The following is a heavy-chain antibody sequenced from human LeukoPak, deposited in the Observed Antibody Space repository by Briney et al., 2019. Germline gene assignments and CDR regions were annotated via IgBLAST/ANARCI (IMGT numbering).Heavy chain of an antibody. V-gene: IGHV1-2*04. D-gene: IGHD3-10*01. CDR1: GYTFTGYY. CDR2: INPNSGGT. CDR3: ARDKRRSDYYGSGSYYPDASDI. Sequence: GASVKVSCKASGYTFTGYYMHWVRQAPGQGLEWMGWINPNSGGTNYAQKFQGWVTMTRDTSISTAYMELSRLRSDDTAVYYCARDKRRSDYYGSGSYYPDASDIWGQGTMVTVSS. J-gene: IGHJ3*02.